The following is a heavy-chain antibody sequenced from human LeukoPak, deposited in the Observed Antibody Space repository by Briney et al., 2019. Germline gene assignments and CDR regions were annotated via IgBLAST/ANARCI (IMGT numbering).Heavy chain of an antibody. Sequence: SETLSLTCTVSGGSISSSSYYWGWIRQPPGKGLEWIGGIYYSGSTYYNPSLKSRVTISVDTSKNQFSLKLSSVTAADTAVYYCARGIAVAGTSSDAFDIWGQGTMVTVSS. J-gene: IGHJ3*02. CDR2: IYYSGST. CDR3: ARGIAVAGTSSDAFDI. CDR1: GGSISSSSYY. D-gene: IGHD6-19*01. V-gene: IGHV4-39*07.